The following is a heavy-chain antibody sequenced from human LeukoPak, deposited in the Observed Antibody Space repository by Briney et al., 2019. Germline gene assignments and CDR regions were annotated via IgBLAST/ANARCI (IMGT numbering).Heavy chain of an antibody. J-gene: IGHJ4*02. CDR1: GFTFSSYA. D-gene: IGHD3-3*01. Sequence: LRLSCAASGFTFSSYAMSWVRQAPGKGLEWIGYIYHSGSTYYNPSLKSRVTISVDRSKNQFSLKLSSVTAADTAVYYCARSYYDFWSGYFDYWGQGTLVTVSS. CDR3: ARSYYDFWSGYFDY. V-gene: IGHV4-30-2*01. CDR2: IYHSGST.